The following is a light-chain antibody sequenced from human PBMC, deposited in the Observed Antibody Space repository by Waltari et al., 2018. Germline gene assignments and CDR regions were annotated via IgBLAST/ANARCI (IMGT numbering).Light chain of an antibody. V-gene: IGKV1-39*01. CDR3: QQSKSIPWT. J-gene: IGKJ1*01. CDR1: QTISRY. CDR2: GAS. Sequence: DIQMTQSPSSLSASVGDRVTITCRASQTISRYSNWYQQKPGKAPKLLIYGASNLQSGVPSRFRGSGSGTDFTLTVSSLQPEDFATYYCQQSKSIPWTFGQGTKVEIK.